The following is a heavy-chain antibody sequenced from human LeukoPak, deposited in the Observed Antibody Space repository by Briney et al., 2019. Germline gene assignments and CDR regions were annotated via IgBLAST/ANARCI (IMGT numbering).Heavy chain of an antibody. V-gene: IGHV1-18*01. CDR3: ARVEWLGEYFDY. CDR1: GYTFTSYG. J-gene: IGHJ4*02. Sequence: ASVKVSCKASGYTFTSYGISWVRQAPGQGLEWMGWISAYNGNTNYAQKLQGRVTMTTDTSTSTAYMEPRSLRSDDTAVYYCARVEWLGEYFDYWGQGTLVTVSS. CDR2: ISAYNGNT. D-gene: IGHD3-10*01.